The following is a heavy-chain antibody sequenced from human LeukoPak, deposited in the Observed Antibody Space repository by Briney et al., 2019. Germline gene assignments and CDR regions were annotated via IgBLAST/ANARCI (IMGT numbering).Heavy chain of an antibody. CDR2: ISYDGSNK. J-gene: IGHJ4*02. D-gene: IGHD6-13*01. Sequence: PGGSLRLSCAASGFTFSSYGMHWVRQAPGKGLEWVAVISYDGSNKYYADSVKGRFTISRDNSKNMLYLQMNSLRAEDTAVYYCAKDRGYSSSWYWLDYWGQGTLVTVSS. CDR1: GFTFSSYG. CDR3: AKDRGYSSSWYWLDY. V-gene: IGHV3-30*18.